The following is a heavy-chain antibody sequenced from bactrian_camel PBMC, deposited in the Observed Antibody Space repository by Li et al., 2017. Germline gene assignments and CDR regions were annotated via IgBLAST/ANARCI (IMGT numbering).Heavy chain of an antibody. CDR1: GMKYDTYC. Sequence: VQLVESGGGSVQAGGSLRLSCVVSGMKYDTYCVGWFRQTLGNEREGVATMYTGGRATYYADAVKGRFAISRDDANNTVNLQMNALKLEDTGMYYCAAAYPRCTMLGGGVPRGHLEEYNHWGQGTQVTVS. J-gene: IGHJ4*01. D-gene: IGHD1*01. CDR2: MYTGGRAT. CDR3: AAAYPRCTMLGGGVPRGHLEEYNH. V-gene: IGHV3S40*01.